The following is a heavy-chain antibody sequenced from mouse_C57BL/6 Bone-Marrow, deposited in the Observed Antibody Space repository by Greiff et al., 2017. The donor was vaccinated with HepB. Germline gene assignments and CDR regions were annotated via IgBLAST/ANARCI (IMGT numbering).Heavy chain of an antibody. D-gene: IGHD1-1*01. V-gene: IGHV3-6*01. CDR3: ARDTTVVATRYFDV. CDR1: GYSITSGYY. CDR2: ISYDGSN. J-gene: IGHJ1*03. Sequence: EVQRVESGPGLVKPSQSLSLTCSVTGYSITSGYYWNWIRQFPGNKLEWMGYISYDGSNNYNPSLKNRISITRDTSKNQFFLKLNSVTTEDTATYYCARDTTVVATRYFDVWGTGTTVTVSS.